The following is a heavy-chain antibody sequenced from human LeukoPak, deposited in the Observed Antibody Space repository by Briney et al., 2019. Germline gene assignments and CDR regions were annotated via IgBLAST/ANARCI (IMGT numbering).Heavy chain of an antibody. CDR2: INHSGST. D-gene: IGHD3-10*01. CDR3: ARGPYYYDSGSCVD. Sequence: PSEILSLTCAVYGGSFSGYHWSWIRQPPGKGLEWIGEINHSGSTNYNPSLKSRVTVSVDTSKNQFSLKLSSVTAADTAVYYCARGPYYYDSGSCVDWGQGTLVTVSS. J-gene: IGHJ4*02. V-gene: IGHV4-34*01. CDR1: GGSFSGYH.